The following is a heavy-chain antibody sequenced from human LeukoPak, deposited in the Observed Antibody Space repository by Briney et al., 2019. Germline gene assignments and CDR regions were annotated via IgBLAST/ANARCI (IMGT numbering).Heavy chain of an antibody. CDR3: ARARDLGWGTVDYFDY. D-gene: IGHD3-3*01. CDR2: IYTSGST. Sequence: SETLSLTCTVSGGSISSYYWSWIRQPAGKGLEWIGRIYTSGSTNYNPSLKSRVTMSVDTSKNQFSLKLSSVTAADTAVYYCARARDLGWGTVDYFDYWGQGTLVTVSS. CDR1: GGSISSYY. V-gene: IGHV4-4*07. J-gene: IGHJ4*02.